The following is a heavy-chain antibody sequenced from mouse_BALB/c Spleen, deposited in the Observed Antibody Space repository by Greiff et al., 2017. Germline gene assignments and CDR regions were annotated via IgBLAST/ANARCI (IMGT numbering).Heavy chain of an antibody. Sequence: EVKLQESGPGLVKPSQSLSLTCSVTGYSITSGYYWNWIRQFPGNKLEWMGYISYDGSNNYNPSLKNRISITRDTSKNQFFLKLNSVTTEDTATYYCARGDYYGSSFPHYWGQGTTLTVSS. CDR1: GYSITSGYY. J-gene: IGHJ2*01. V-gene: IGHV3-6*02. D-gene: IGHD1-1*01. CDR2: ISYDGSN. CDR3: ARGDYYGSSFPHY.